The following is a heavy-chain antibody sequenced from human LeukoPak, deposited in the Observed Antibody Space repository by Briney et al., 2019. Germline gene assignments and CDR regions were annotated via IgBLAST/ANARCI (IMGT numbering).Heavy chain of an antibody. CDR2: IYYSGST. Sequence: SETLPLTCTVSGGSISSYYWSWIRQPPGKGLEWIGYIYYSGSTNYNPSLKSRVTISVDTSKNQFSLKLSSVTAADTAVYYCARLYYYDFGPYGMDVWGQGTTVTVSS. V-gene: IGHV4-59*08. J-gene: IGHJ6*02. CDR3: ARLYYYDFGPYGMDV. CDR1: GGSISSYY. D-gene: IGHD3-22*01.